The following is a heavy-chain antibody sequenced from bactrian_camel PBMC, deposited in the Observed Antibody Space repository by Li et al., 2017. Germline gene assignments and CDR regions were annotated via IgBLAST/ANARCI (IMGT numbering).Heavy chain of an antibody. CDR2: IDSDGRI. Sequence: QVQLVESGGGSVQAGGSLRLSCVASGYTASSYCMAWYRQVAGRRREGVASIDSDGRISYGRFVKGRFTISKDNTKNILYLQMNGLKSEDTARYYCAKGVFAHADGTGHRIRGQGTQVTVS. V-gene: IGHV3S9*01. J-gene: IGHJ4*01. D-gene: IGHD3*01. CDR1: GYTASSYC.